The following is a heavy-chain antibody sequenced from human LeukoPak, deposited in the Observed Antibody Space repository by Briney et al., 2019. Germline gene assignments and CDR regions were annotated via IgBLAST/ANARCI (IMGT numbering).Heavy chain of an antibody. CDR1: GGTFSSYA. V-gene: IGHV1-18*01. CDR2: ISAYNGNT. CDR3: ARVQRRDDAFDI. Sequence: ASVKVSCKASGGTFSSYAISWVRQAPGQGLEWMGWISAYNGNTNYAQKLQGRVTMTTDTSTSTAYMELRSLRSDDTAVYYCARVQRRDDAFDIWGQGTMVTVSS. J-gene: IGHJ3*02.